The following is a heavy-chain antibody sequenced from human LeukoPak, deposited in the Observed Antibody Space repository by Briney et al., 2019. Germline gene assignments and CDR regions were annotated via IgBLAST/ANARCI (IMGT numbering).Heavy chain of an antibody. Sequence: PGGSLRLSCAASGFTFTTYTMTWGRQAPGKGLEWVANIKEDGGERNYVDSVEGRFAISRDNAKNSVYLQMNSLRVEDTAVYYCAREYWGADYCGQGTLVTVSS. J-gene: IGHJ4*02. CDR3: AREYWGADY. CDR1: GFTFTTYT. CDR2: IKEDGGER. V-gene: IGHV3-7*01. D-gene: IGHD2-8*02.